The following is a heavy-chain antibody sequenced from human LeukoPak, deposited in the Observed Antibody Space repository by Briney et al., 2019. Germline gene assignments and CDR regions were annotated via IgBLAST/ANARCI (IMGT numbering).Heavy chain of an antibody. CDR3: VRDGERSFDI. D-gene: IGHD2-21*01. V-gene: IGHV3-74*01. CDR1: GFTLSTYW. CDR2: ISSDGSYT. J-gene: IGHJ3*02. Sequence: GGSLRLSCAASGFTLSTYWMHWVRQAPGEGLVWVSYISSDGSYTSYADSVKGRITISRDSAKNTLYLQMNSLRAEDTAVYYCVRDGERSFDIWGQGTMVTVSS.